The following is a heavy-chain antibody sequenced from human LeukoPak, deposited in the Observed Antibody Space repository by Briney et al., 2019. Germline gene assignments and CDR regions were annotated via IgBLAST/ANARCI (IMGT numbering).Heavy chain of an antibody. CDR3: ASGAGGGNPFDY. D-gene: IGHD4-23*01. V-gene: IGHV4-59*01. J-gene: IGHJ4*02. CDR2: IYYSGST. Sequence: SETLSLTCTVSGGSISSYYWSWIRQPPGKGLEWIGYIYYSGSTNYNPSLKSRVTISVDTSKNQFSLKLSSVTAADTAVYYCASGAGGGNPFDYWGQGTLVTVSS. CDR1: GGSISSYY.